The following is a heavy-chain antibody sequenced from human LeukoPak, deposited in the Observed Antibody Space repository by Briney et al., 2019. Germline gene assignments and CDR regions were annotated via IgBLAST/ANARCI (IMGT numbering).Heavy chain of an antibody. Sequence: PGGSLTLSCSFSGLIASTNYMAWVRQAPGKGLQWISFIYGGGNTLYADSVMGRFSISRDNPKTTLYLQMNSLRAEDTAVYYCATGGRSGMAFDFWGQGTLVTVSS. CDR2: IYGGGNT. V-gene: IGHV3-53*01. J-gene: IGHJ4*02. CDR1: GLIASTNY. D-gene: IGHD5-24*01. CDR3: ATGGRSGMAFDF.